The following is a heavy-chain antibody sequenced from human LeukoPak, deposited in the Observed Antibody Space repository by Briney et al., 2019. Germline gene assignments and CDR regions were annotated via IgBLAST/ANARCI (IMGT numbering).Heavy chain of an antibody. CDR2: INPNSGGT. Sequence: ASVKVSCKASGCTFTGYYMHWVRQAPGQGLEWMGWINPNSGGTNYAQKFQGRVTMTRNTSISTAYMELSSLRSEDTAVYYCARGVPYCSGGSCYPGLNYWGQGTLVTVSS. D-gene: IGHD2-15*01. CDR3: ARGVPYCSGGSCYPGLNY. J-gene: IGHJ4*02. V-gene: IGHV1-2*02. CDR1: GCTFTGYY.